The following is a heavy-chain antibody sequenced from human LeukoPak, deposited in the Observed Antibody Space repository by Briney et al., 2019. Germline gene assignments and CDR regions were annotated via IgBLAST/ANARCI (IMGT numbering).Heavy chain of an antibody. V-gene: IGHV3-64*01. CDR1: GFTFSDYA. CDR2: ISSIGGST. CDR3: ARDTAGRRGFHNYFDY. D-gene: IGHD5-12*01. J-gene: IGHJ4*02. Sequence: GGSLRLSCAGSGFTFSDYAMHWVRQAPGKGLEYVSAISSIGGSTYYANSVKGRFTISRDNSKNTLYLQMGSLRAEDMAVYYCARDTAGRRGFHNYFDYWGQGTLVTVSS.